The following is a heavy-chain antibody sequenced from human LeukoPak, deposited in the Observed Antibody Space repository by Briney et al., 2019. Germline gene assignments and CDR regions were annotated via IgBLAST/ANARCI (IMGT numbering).Heavy chain of an antibody. Sequence: GGSLRLSCAASGFTFSDYYMSWIRQAPGKGLEWVSYISSSGSTIYYADSLKGRFTISRDNAKNTLSLQMNSLRAEDTAVYYCARYYYDSSGYYYSDYWGQGTLVTVSS. CDR3: ARYYYDSSGYYYSDY. D-gene: IGHD3-22*01. CDR1: GFTFSDYY. J-gene: IGHJ4*02. CDR2: ISSSGSTI. V-gene: IGHV3-11*04.